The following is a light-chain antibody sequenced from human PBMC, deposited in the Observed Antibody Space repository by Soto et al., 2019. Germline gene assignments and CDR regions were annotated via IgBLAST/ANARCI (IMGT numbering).Light chain of an antibody. CDR3: QKYNSARFT. Sequence: DIQMTQSPSSLSASVGDRVTITCRASQGISNYLAWYQQKPGKVPKLLIYAASTLQSGVPSRFSGSGSGTDFTLPISSLQPEDVATYYCQKYNSARFTFGPGTKVDIK. CDR1: QGISNY. CDR2: AAS. V-gene: IGKV1-27*01. J-gene: IGKJ3*01.